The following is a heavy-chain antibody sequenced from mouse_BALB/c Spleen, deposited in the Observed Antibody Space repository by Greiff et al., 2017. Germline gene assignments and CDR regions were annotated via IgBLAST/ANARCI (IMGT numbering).Heavy chain of an antibody. CDR3: TRGSSYGFAY. CDR2: IYPGSGST. D-gene: IGHD1-1*01. CDR1: GYTFTSYW. V-gene: IGHV1S22*01. J-gene: IGHJ3*01. Sequence: LQQPGSELVRPGASVKLSCKASGYTFTSYWMHWVKQRPGQGLEWIGNIYPGSGSTNYDEKFKSKATLTVDTSSSTADMQLSSLTSEDAAVYYCTRGSSYGFAYWGRGTLVTVSA.